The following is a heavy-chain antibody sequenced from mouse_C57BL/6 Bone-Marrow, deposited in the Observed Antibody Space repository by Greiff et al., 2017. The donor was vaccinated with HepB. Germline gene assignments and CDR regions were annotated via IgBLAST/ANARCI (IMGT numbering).Heavy chain of an antibody. V-gene: IGHV1-18*01. Sequence: EVQRVESGPELVKPGASVKIPCKASGYTFTDYNMDWVKQSHGKSLEWIGDINPNNGGTIYNQKFKGKATLTVDKSSSTAYMELRSLTSEDTAVYYCARSRSYFDYWGQGTTLTVSS. CDR1: GYTFTDYN. CDR2: INPNNGGT. D-gene: IGHD3-3*01. CDR3: ARSRSYFDY. J-gene: IGHJ2*01.